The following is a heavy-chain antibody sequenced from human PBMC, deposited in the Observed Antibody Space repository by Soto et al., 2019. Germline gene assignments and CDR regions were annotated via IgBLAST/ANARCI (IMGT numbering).Heavy chain of an antibody. CDR1: GYTFTSYD. V-gene: IGHV1-8*01. Sequence: QVQLVQSGAEVKKPGASVKLSCKASGYTFTSYDINWVRQATGQGLEWMGWMNPNSGNTGYAQKSQGRVTMTRNTSISTAYMEPSSLRSEDTAVYYCARGLKLRTKVTTAGVSWFDPWGQGTLVTVSS. CDR3: ARGLKLRTKVTTAGVSWFDP. D-gene: IGHD4-17*01. J-gene: IGHJ5*02. CDR2: MNPNSGNT.